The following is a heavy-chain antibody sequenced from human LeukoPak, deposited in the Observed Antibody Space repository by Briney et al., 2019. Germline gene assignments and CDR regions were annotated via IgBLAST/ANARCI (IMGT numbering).Heavy chain of an antibody. D-gene: IGHD5-24*01. J-gene: IGHJ6*02. V-gene: IGHV3-43*02. CDR3: AKNRESEMATMFRCYYGMDV. Sequence: PGGSLRLSCAASGFTFDDYAMHWVRQAPGKGLEWVSLISGDGGSTYYADSVKGRFTISRDNSKNSLYLQMNSLRTEDTTLYYCAKNRESEMATMFRCYYGMDVWGQGTTVTVSS. CDR1: GFTFDDYA. CDR2: ISGDGGST.